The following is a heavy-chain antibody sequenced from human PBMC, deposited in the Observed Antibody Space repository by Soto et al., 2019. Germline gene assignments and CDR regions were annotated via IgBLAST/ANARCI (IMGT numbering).Heavy chain of an antibody. Sequence: QVQLVESGGGVVQPGRSLRLSCAASGFTFNTYGMHWVRQAPGKGLEWVAFISYDGSDKYYIDSVKGRFTISRDNSKNTLFLQMNSLRAEDTAVYYCAPGMGIFDYWGQGTLVTVSS. V-gene: IGHV3-30*03. CDR1: GFTFNTYG. J-gene: IGHJ4*02. CDR2: ISYDGSDK. CDR3: APGMGIFDY.